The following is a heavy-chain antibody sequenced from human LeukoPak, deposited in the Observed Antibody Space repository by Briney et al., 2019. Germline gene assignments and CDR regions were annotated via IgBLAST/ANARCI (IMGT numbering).Heavy chain of an antibody. CDR1: GGSISSSSYY. Sequence: SETLSLTCTVSGGSISSSSYYWGRIRQPPGKGLEWIGSIYYSGSTYYNPSLKSRVTISVDTSKNQFSLKLSSVTAADTAVYYCARHSGSYDFWSGYFPGEFDYWGQGTLVTVSS. D-gene: IGHD3-3*01. CDR3: ARHSGSYDFWSGYFPGEFDY. V-gene: IGHV4-39*01. CDR2: IYYSGST. J-gene: IGHJ4*02.